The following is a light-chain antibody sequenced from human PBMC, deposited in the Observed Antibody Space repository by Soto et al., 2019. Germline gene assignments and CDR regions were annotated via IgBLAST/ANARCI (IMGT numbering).Light chain of an antibody. CDR3: QQYMRYPVT. Sequence: DIQMTQSPSSLSASVGDRVTITCRSSQDISNFLAWFQQKPGKAPQSLISAASSLQSGVPSKFSRSGSGTAFSLTIACLQLDDSATYYCQQYMRYPVTFGQGTRLEIK. J-gene: IGKJ5*01. CDR1: QDISNF. V-gene: IGKV1-16*02. CDR2: AAS.